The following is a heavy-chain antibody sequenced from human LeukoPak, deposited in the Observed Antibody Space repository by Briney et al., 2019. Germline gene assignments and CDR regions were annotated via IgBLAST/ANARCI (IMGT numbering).Heavy chain of an antibody. D-gene: IGHD6-13*01. Sequence: ASVKVSCKASGYTFTGYYMHWVRQAPGQGLEWMGWINPNSGGTNYAQKFQGWVTMTRDTSISTAYMELSRLRSDDTAVYYCARGSSSWDYYYGMDVWGQGTTVTVSS. CDR1: GYTFTGYY. J-gene: IGHJ6*02. CDR3: ARGSSSWDYYYGMDV. V-gene: IGHV1-2*04. CDR2: INPNSGGT.